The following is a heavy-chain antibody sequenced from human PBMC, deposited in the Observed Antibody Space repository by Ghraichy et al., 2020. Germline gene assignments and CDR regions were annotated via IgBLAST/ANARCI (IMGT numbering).Heavy chain of an antibody. J-gene: IGHJ4*02. V-gene: IGHV3-15*01. Sequence: GGSLRLSCAASGFTFSNAWMSWVRQAPGKGLEWVGRIKSKTDGGTTDYAAPVKGRFTISRDDSKTTLYLQMNSLKTEDTAVYYCTTDAPEYPDDYFDYWGQGTLVTVSS. D-gene: IGHD6-6*01. CDR1: GFTFSNAW. CDR2: IKSKTDGGTT. CDR3: TTDAPEYPDDYFDY.